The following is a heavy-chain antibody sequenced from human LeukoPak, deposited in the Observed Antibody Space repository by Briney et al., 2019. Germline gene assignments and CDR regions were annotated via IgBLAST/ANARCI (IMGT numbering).Heavy chain of an antibody. J-gene: IGHJ4*02. CDR3: ARLWDLDYYFEY. CDR2: TRNKANTYTT. CDR1: GFTFSDHY. V-gene: IGHV3-72*01. D-gene: IGHD1-26*01. Sequence: QPGGSLRLSCAASGFTFSDHYMDWVRQAPGKGLEGVGRTRNKANTYTTEYAASVKGRFTISRDDSKNSLYLQMNSLKTEDTAVYYCARLWDLDYYFEYWGQGTLVTVSS.